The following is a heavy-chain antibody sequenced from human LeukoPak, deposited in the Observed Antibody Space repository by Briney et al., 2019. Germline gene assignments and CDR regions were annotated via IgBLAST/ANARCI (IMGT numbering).Heavy chain of an antibody. CDR2: ISAYNGNT. J-gene: IGHJ4*02. CDR1: GYTFTSYG. V-gene: IGHV1-18*01. D-gene: IGHD3-16*01. Sequence: ASVKVSCKASGYTFTSYGISWVRQAPGQGLEWMGWISAYNGNTNYAQKLQGRVTMTTDTSTSTAYMELRSLRSDDTAVYYCARDGMITFGGDQYYFGYWGQGTLVTVSS. CDR3: ARDGMITFGGDQYYFGY.